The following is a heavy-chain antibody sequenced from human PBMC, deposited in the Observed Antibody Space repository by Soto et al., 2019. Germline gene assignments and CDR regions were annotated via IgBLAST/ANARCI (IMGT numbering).Heavy chain of an antibody. Sequence: QVQLQESGPGLVKPSQTLSLTCTVSGGSISSVGYYWNWIRQHPGKDLEWVGYISYSGITHHNPSLKRRLFISVDTSKNQFSLKLSSVTAADTAVYYCAREVGDLGTRCDPWGQGTLVTVSS. J-gene: IGHJ5*02. CDR2: ISYSGIT. V-gene: IGHV4-31*03. CDR3: AREVGDLGTRCDP. D-gene: IGHD1-26*01. CDR1: GGSISSVGYY.